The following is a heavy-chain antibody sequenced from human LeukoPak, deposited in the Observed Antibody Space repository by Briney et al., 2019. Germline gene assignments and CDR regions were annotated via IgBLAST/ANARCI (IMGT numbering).Heavy chain of an antibody. CDR2: AYYSGHT. J-gene: IGHJ4*02. CDR3: ARHPFATPFDY. V-gene: IGHV4-59*08. D-gene: IGHD2-15*01. Sequence: SETLSLTCTVSGGSISDNYWSWIRQPPGKGLEWIGYAYYSGHTNYNSSLKSRVTMSLDTSKSQFSLRLSSVTAADTAVYFCARHPFATPFDYWGPGTLVTVSS. CDR1: GGSISDNY.